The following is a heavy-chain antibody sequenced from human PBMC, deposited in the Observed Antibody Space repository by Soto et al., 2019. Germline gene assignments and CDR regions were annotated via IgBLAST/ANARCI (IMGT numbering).Heavy chain of an antibody. Sequence: VKVSCQSSGYTFTCYYMHWVLQAPGQGLEWMGWINPNSGGTNYAQKFQGRVTMTRDTSISTAYMELSRLRSDDTAVYYCARLTGIAAAGWFDPWGQGTLVTVSS. J-gene: IGHJ5*02. CDR1: GYTFTCYY. CDR2: INPNSGGT. D-gene: IGHD6-13*01. V-gene: IGHV1-2*02. CDR3: ARLTGIAAAGWFDP.